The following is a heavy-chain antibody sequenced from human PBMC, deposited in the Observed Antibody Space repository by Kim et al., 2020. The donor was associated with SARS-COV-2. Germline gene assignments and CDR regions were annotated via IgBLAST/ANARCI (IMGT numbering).Heavy chain of an antibody. V-gene: IGHV3-7*03. CDR3: AREEVRYFDWLLKNYYGMYV. D-gene: IGHD3-9*01. J-gene: IGHJ6*02. Sequence: GGSLRLSCAASGFTFSSYWMSWVRQAPGKGLEWVANIKQDGSEKYYVDSVKGRFTISRDNAKNSLYLQMNSLRAEDTAVYYCAREEVRYFDWLLKNYYGMYVWGQGTTVTVSS. CDR1: GFTFSSYW. CDR2: IKQDGSEK.